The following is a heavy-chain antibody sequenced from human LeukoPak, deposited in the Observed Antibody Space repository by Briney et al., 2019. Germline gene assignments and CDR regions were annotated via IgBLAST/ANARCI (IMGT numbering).Heavy chain of an antibody. Sequence: SETLSLTCTVSGGSISSSSYYWGWIRQPPGKGLEWIGSIYYSGSTYYNPSLKSRVTISVDTSKNQFSLKLSSVTAADTAVYYCARAIAPYYYMDVWGKGTTVTVSS. D-gene: IGHD6-13*01. V-gene: IGHV4-39*07. CDR1: GGSISSSSYY. CDR2: IYYSGST. CDR3: ARAIAPYYYMDV. J-gene: IGHJ6*03.